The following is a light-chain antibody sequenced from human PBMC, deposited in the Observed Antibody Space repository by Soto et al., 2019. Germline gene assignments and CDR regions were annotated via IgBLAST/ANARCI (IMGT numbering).Light chain of an antibody. J-gene: IGKJ1*01. CDR3: QHYNSYSEA. CDR1: QTISSW. V-gene: IGKV1-5*03. CDR2: KAS. Sequence: DLQLTQSPSNMSGSLVARAIITCLASQTISSWLAWYQQKPGKAPKLLIYKASTLKSGVPSRFSGSGSGTEFTLTISSLQPDDFATYYCQHYNSYSEAFGQGTKVDIK.